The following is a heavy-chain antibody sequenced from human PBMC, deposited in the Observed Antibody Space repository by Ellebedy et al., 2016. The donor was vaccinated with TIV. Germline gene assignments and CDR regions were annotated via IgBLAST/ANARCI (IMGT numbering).Heavy chain of an antibody. CDR2: IYSGGST. D-gene: IGHD7-27*01. CDR1: GFTVSSNY. V-gene: IGHV3-66*01. Sequence: GGSLRLSCAASGFTVSSNYMSWVRQAPGKGLEWVSVIYSGGSTYYADSVKGRFTISRDNSKNTLYLQMNSLRAEDTAVYYCARDMLGIGLDYWGQGTLVTVSS. CDR3: ARDMLGIGLDY. J-gene: IGHJ4*02.